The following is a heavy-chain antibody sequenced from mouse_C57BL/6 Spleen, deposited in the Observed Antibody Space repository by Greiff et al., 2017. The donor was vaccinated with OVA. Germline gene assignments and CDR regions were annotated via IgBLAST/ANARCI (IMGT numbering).Heavy chain of an antibody. Sequence: QVQLQQPGAELVKPGASVKMSCKASGYTFTSYWITWVKPRPGQGLEWIGDIYPGSGSTNYNEKFKSKATLTVDTSSSTAYMQLSSLTSEDSAVYYCAREDGSSHYYAMDYWGQGTSVTVSS. CDR1: GYTFTSYW. CDR2: IYPGSGST. CDR3: AREDGSSHYYAMDY. V-gene: IGHV1-55*01. J-gene: IGHJ4*01. D-gene: IGHD1-1*01.